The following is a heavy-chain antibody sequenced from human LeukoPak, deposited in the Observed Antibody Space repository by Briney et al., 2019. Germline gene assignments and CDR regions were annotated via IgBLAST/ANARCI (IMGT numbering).Heavy chain of an antibody. CDR2: IYHSGST. CDR3: ARDYYYGMDV. J-gene: IGHJ6*04. Sequence: PSETLSLTCAVYGGSFSGYYWSWIRQPPGKGLEWIGEIYHSGSTNYNPSLKSRVTISVEASKNQFSLKLSSVTAADTAVYYCARDYYYGMDVWGKGTTVTVSS. CDR1: GGSFSGYY. V-gene: IGHV4-34*01.